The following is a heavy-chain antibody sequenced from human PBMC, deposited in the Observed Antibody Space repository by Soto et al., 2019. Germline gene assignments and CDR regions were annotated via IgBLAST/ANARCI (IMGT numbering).Heavy chain of an antibody. CDR3: ARGIAAAGTTINWFDP. Sequence: ASVKVSCKVSGYTLIELSMHWVRQATGQGLEWMGWMNPNSGNTGYAQKFQGRVTMTRNTSISTAYMELSSLRSEDTAVYYCARGIAAAGTTINWFDPWGQGTLVTVSS. CDR2: MNPNSGNT. CDR1: GYTLIELS. D-gene: IGHD6-13*01. V-gene: IGHV1-8*01. J-gene: IGHJ5*02.